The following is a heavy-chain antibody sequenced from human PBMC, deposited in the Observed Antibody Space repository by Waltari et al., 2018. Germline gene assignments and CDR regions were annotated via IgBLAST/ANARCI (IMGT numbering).Heavy chain of an antibody. CDR1: GYAVNSGFY. V-gene: IGHV4-38-2*01. J-gene: IGHJ4*02. D-gene: IGHD2-2*03. CDR3: SRQVLGYCTSAACRRLES. CDR2: IYHDGTT. Sequence: QVQLQESGPGLVKSSETLSLTCDVSGYAVNSGFYRGWIRQAPGKGLEWVATIYHDGTTFYNPSLKSRLSVSMDTSKNQISLTLKSVTASDTAVYYCSRQVLGYCTSAACRRLESWGQGTLVTVSS.